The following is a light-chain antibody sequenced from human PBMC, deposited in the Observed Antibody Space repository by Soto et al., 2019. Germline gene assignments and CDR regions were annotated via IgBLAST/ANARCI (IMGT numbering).Light chain of an antibody. CDR3: QQYGSSGT. CDR1: QSVSNNY. CDR2: GAS. V-gene: IGKV3-20*01. J-gene: IGKJ1*01. Sequence: EIVLPQSPGTLSLSPGERATLSCRASQSVSNNYLAWYQQKPGQAPRLLIYGASNRATGIPGRFSGSGSGTDFTLTISRLEPEDFAVYYCQQYGSSGTFGQGTKVDIK.